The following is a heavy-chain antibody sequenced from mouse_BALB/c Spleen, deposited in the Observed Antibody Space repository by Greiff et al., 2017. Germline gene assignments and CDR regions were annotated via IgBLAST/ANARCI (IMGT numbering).Heavy chain of an antibody. CDR1: GYSFTSYW. J-gene: IGHJ2*01. CDR2: IDPETGGT. CDR3: TRSSNYSY. V-gene: IGHV1-15*01. Sequence: QVQLQQSGPQLVRPGASVKISCKASGYSFTSYWMHWVKQTPVHGLEWIGAIDPETGGTAYNQKFKGKATLTADKSSSTAYMELRSLTSEDSAVYYCTRSSNYSYWGQGTTLTVSS. D-gene: IGHD2-5*01.